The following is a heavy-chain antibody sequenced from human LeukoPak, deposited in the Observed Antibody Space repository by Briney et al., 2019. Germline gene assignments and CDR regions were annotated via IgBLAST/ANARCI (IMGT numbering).Heavy chain of an antibody. D-gene: IGHD1-26*01. Sequence: GGSLRLSCAASGFTFSSYGMHWVRQAPGKGLEWVAVISYDGSNKYYADSVKGGFTISRDNSKNTLYLQMNSLRAEDTAVYYCPKAVGGSSSLWGQGTLVTVSS. CDR3: PKAVGGSSSL. V-gene: IGHV3-30*18. J-gene: IGHJ4*02. CDR1: GFTFSSYG. CDR2: ISYDGSNK.